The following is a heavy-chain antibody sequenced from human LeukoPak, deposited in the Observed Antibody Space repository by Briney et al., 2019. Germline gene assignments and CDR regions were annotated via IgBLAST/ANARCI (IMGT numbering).Heavy chain of an antibody. CDR3: AREDWGTYYFDY. CDR2: ISSSGSTI. Sequence: GGSLRLSCAASGFTFSSYEMNWVRQAPGKGLEWVSYISSSGSTIYYADSVKGRFTISRDNAKSSLYLQMNSLRAEDTAVYYCAREDWGTYYFDYWGQGTLVTVSS. V-gene: IGHV3-48*03. J-gene: IGHJ4*02. CDR1: GFTFSSYE. D-gene: IGHD7-27*01.